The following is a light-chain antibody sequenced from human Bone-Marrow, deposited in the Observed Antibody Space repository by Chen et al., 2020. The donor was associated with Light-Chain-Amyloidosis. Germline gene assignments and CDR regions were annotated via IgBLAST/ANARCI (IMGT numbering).Light chain of an antibody. J-gene: IGKJ5*01. CDR3: QQYFGSLFS. V-gene: IGKV4-1*01. CDR1: QSVLYSSNNKNF. CDR2: WAS. Sequence: DIVMTQSPDSLAVSLGERATINSKASQSVLYSSNNKNFLAWYQQKAGQPPKLLIYWASTRESGIPDRFSGSGSGTDFTLTISSLQAEDVAVYYCQQYFGSLFSFGQGTRLEIK.